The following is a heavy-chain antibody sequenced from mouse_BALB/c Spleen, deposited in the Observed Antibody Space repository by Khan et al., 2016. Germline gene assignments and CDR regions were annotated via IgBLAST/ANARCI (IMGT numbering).Heavy chain of an antibody. CDR1: GYSITSDYA. CDR3: ANGVYFPAWFAY. J-gene: IGHJ3*01. D-gene: IGHD2-3*01. CDR2: ITYSGST. Sequence: EVQLQESGPGLVKPSQSLSLTCTVTGYSITSDYAWNWIRQFPGNRLEWLGYITYSGSTTYNPSLKSRISITRDTSKNQFFLQLNSVITEDTATXYCANGVYFPAWFAYWGQGTLVTVSA. V-gene: IGHV3-2*02.